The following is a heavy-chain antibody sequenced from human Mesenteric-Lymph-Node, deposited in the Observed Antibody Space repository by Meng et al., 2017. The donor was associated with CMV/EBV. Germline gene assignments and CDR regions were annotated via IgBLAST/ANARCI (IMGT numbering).Heavy chain of an antibody. V-gene: IGHV3-74*01. Sequence: SLRLSCTVSGFMLSDYWMHWVRQPPGKGLVWVSRFKYDGTSRTYADFVKGRFTMSRDNAKRTLYLQLNSLRAEDTAVYYCTRSDWLDRWGQGTLVTVSS. CDR1: GFMLSDYW. CDR2: FKYDGTSR. CDR3: TRSDWLDR. J-gene: IGHJ5*02.